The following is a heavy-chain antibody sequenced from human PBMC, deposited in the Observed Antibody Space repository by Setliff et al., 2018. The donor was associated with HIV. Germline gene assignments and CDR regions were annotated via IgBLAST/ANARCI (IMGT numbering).Heavy chain of an antibody. Sequence: LSLTCAASGFNFSSHTMNWIRQAPGKGLEWVSSISSTGTYIYYADSVKGRFTISRDNGKNAVYLQMNSLTAEDTALYYCARGGAIGVSVGATWGQGTLVTVSS. CDR3: ARGGAIGVSVGAT. V-gene: IGHV3-21*01. D-gene: IGHD2-15*01. CDR2: ISSTGTYI. CDR1: GFNFSSHT. J-gene: IGHJ5*02.